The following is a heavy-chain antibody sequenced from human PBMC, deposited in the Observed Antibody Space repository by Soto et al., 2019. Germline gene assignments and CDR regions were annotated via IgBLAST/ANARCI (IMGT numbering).Heavy chain of an antibody. J-gene: IGHJ6*02. CDR2: IWYDGSNK. CDR3: ARDLGTGIYYYYGMDV. D-gene: IGHD7-27*01. Sequence: QSGGSLRLSCAASGFTFSSYDMHWVRQAPGKGLEWVAVIWYDGSNKYYADSVKGRFTISRDNSKNTLYLQMNSLRAEDTAVYYCARDLGTGIYYYYGMDVWGQGTTVTVYS. V-gene: IGHV3-33*01. CDR1: GFTFSSYD.